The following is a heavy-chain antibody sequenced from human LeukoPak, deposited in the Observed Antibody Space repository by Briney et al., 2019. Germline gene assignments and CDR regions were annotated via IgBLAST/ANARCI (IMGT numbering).Heavy chain of an antibody. CDR1: GDSFNIGSYS. D-gene: IGHD3-10*01. J-gene: IGHJ4*02. V-gene: IGHV4-61*02. CDR3: ARVGHRGVITSYFDY. CDR2: IYTNGNT. Sequence: SETLSLTCTVSGDSFNIGSYSWTWIRQPAGKGLEWIGRIYTNGNTNYNPSLKSRVTLSVDTSKNQFSLNLKSVTAADTAVYYCARVGHRGVITSYFDYWGQGTLVTVSS.